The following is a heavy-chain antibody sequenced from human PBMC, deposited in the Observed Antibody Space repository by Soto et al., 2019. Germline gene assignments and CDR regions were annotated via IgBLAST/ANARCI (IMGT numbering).Heavy chain of an antibody. CDR1: GFRFSDYG. CDR2: MSFDGTYK. CDR3: AKDRTDGEYNSVYDF. J-gene: IGHJ4*02. Sequence: QVQLAESGGGVVQPGRSLRLSCVGSGFRFSDYGMHWVRQAPGKGLEWVAMMSFDGTYKYYADSVKGRFIISRDNSKNTLYLQMNSLRAEDTAVYYCAKDRTDGEYNSVYDFWGQGTLVTVSS. D-gene: IGHD4-17*01. V-gene: IGHV3-30*18.